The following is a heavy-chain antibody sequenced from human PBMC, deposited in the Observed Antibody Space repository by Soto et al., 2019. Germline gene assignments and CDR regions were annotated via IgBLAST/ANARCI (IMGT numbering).Heavy chain of an antibody. D-gene: IGHD2-15*01. V-gene: IGHV4-31*03. CDR2: IYYGGST. CDR3: ARLGGGNWFDP. J-gene: IGHJ5*02. CDR1: GGSISSGGYY. Sequence: TVSGGSISSGGYYWSWIRQHPGKGLEWIGYIYYGGSTYYNPSLKSRVTISVDTSKNQFSLKLSSVTAADTAVYYCARLGGGNWFDPWGQGTLVTVSS.